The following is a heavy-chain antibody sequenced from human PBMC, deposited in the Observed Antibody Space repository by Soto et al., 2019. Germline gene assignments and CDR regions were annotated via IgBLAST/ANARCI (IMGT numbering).Heavy chain of an antibody. CDR3: AREGVMGAQDFDY. Sequence: EVQLVESGGGLVQPGGSLRLSCAASGFTFSSYDIHWVRQATGKGLEWVSAIGTAGDTYYPGSVKGRFTISRENAKNSLYLQMNSLRAEDTAVYYCAREGVMGAQDFDYWGQGTLVTVSS. J-gene: IGHJ4*02. V-gene: IGHV3-13*01. D-gene: IGHD1-26*01. CDR1: GFTFSSYD. CDR2: IGTAGDT.